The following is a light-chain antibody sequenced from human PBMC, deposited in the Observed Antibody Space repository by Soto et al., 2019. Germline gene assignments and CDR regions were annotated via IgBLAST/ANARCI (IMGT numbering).Light chain of an antibody. J-gene: IGKJ5*01. CDR3: QQYGNSPIT. V-gene: IGKV3-20*01. CDR2: GTS. CDR1: ERIYSAY. Sequence: EVVLTQSPGTLSLSRGARAALSCRASERIYSAYLGWYQQKPGQAPRLLIYGTSSRATGIPDRFSGSGSGTDFTLTISRLEPEDFAVYYCQQYGNSPITVGQGTRLEIK.